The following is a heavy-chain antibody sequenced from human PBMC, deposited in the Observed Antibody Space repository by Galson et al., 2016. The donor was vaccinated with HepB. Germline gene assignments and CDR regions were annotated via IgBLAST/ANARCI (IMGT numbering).Heavy chain of an antibody. CDR3: ARDQWADGISAWYGLDV. D-gene: IGHD5-24*01. CDR1: GFTFRGYA. Sequence: SLRLSCAASGFTFRGYAMHWVRHTPVKGLEWVAVISDDGTYKSYVDSVKGRFTISRDNSKNTLYLQMNSLRPEDTAMYYCARDQWADGISAWYGLDVWGQGTAVTVSS. V-gene: IGHV3-30*04. J-gene: IGHJ6*02. CDR2: ISDDGTYK.